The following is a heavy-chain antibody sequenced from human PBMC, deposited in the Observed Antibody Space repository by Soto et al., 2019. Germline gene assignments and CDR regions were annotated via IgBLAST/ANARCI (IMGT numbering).Heavy chain of an antibody. Sequence: ASVKVSCKASGYTFNSYGISWVRQAPGQGLEWMGWISVYNGNTNYAQKLQGRVTMTTDTSTSTAYMELRSLRSDDTAVYYCARGGRWLQYTPSDFDYWGQGTLVTVSS. J-gene: IGHJ4*02. V-gene: IGHV1-18*01. CDR1: GYTFNSYG. CDR3: ARGGRWLQYTPSDFDY. CDR2: ISVYNGNT. D-gene: IGHD3-16*01.